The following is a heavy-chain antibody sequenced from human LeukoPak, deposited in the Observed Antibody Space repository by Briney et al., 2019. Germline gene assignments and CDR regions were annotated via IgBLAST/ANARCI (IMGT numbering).Heavy chain of an antibody. V-gene: IGHV3-23*01. D-gene: IGHD1-26*01. CDR3: AKVVVSGSYYFDY. Sequence: GGLLRLSCAASGFTFSSYGMSWVRQAPGKGLEWVSAIIGSGGSTYYADSVKGWFTISRDNSKNTLYLQMNSLRAEDTAVYYCAKVVVSGSYYFDYWGQGTLVTVSS. CDR1: GFTFSSYG. CDR2: IIGSGGST. J-gene: IGHJ4*02.